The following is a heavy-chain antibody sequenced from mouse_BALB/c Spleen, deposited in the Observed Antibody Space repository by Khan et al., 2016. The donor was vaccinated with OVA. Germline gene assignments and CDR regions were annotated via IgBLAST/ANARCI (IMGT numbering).Heavy chain of an antibody. CDR2: ISSGSINI. V-gene: IGHV5-17*02. CDR1: GFTFSTFG. Sequence: EVELVESGGGLVPPGGSRKLSCAASGFTFSTFGMHWVRQAPEKGLEWVAYISSGSINIYYADTVKGRFTISRDKPKNTLFLQMTSLRSEDMAMYYCARSDYCYRSGYRLYALDYWGQGTSVTVSS. D-gene: IGHD1-1*01. CDR3: ARSDYCYRSGYRLYALDY. J-gene: IGHJ4*01.